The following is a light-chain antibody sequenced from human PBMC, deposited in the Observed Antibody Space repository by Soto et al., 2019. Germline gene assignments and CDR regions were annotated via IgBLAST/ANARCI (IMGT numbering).Light chain of an antibody. CDR3: QQYYSFPWT. CDR1: QSVSSN. CDR2: GAF. J-gene: IGKJ1*01. Sequence: EIVMTQSPVTLSVSPGERATLSCRASQSVSSNLAWYQQKPGQAPSLLIYGAFTRATGIPARFSGTGSGTGFTLTISCLQSEDFATYYCQQYYSFPWTFGQGTKVDIK. V-gene: IGKV3-15*01.